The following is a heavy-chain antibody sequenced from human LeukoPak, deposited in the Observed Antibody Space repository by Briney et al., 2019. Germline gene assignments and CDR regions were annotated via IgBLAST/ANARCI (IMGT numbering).Heavy chain of an antibody. CDR1: EFTFSNFW. J-gene: IGHJ3*02. V-gene: IGHV3-7*01. Sequence: HHGGSLRLSCAAPEFTFSNFWMSWVRQAPGKGLQWVANTNRDGSEKYYVDSVKGRVTISRDNAMNFLYLQLNSLRVDDTAVYYCARDSGSCRGCAFDIWGQGTVVTVSS. D-gene: IGHD1-26*01. CDR3: ARDSGSCRGCAFDI. CDR2: TNRDGSEK.